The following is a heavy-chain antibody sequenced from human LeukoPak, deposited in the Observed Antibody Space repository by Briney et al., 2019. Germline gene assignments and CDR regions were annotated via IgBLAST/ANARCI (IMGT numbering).Heavy chain of an antibody. V-gene: IGHV4-61*08. CDR1: GGSISSGGYY. CDR3: ARVLGPHYDILSGYRRYYFDY. D-gene: IGHD3-9*01. CDR2: IYYSGST. Sequence: SETLSLTCTVSGGSISSGGYYWSWIRQHPGKGLEWIGYIYYSGSTNYNPSLKSRVTISVDTSKNQFSLKLSSVTAADTAVYYCARVLGPHYDILSGYRRYYFDYWGQGTLVTVSS. J-gene: IGHJ4*02.